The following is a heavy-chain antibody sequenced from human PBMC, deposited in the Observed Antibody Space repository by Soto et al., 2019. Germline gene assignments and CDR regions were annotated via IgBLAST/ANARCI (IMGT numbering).Heavy chain of an antibody. V-gene: IGHV3-9*01. CDR1: GFTFVDYA. CDR3: AKEGV. Sequence: EVQLGDPGGGWLKPARSRSLSVAAPGFTFVDYAMPWVRQAPGKGLGWVSGISWNSGSIGYADSVKGRFTISRDNAKNSLYLQMNSLRAEDTALYYCAKEGVWGQGTLVTVSS. J-gene: IGHJ4*02. CDR2: ISWNSGSI.